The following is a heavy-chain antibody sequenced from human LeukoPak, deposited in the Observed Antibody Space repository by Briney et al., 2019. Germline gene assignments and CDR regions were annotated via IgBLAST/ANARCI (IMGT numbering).Heavy chain of an antibody. CDR2: INSSSSYI. V-gene: IGHV3-21*01. J-gene: IGHJ4*01. CDR3: AKDYYDSSGDSGYFDY. CDR1: GFTLSSYS. D-gene: IGHD3-22*01. Sequence: RGSLRRSCAASGFTLSSYSMNSVRHAPGKGLEWVSSINSSSSYINYADSVKGRFTISRDNAKNSLYMQMNSLRAEDTAVYYCAKDYYDSSGDSGYFDYWGQEPWSPSPQ.